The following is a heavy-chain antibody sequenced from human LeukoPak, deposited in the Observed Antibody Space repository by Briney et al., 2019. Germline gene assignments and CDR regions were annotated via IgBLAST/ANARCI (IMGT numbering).Heavy chain of an antibody. D-gene: IGHD4-17*01. Sequence: ASVNVSCKASGGTFSSYAISWVRQAPGQGLEWMGGIIPIFGTANYAQKFQGRVTITADESTSTAYMELSSLRSEDTAVYYCARGYDYGDYAPVWGYYYGMDVWGQGTTVTVSS. V-gene: IGHV1-69*13. CDR1: GGTFSSYA. J-gene: IGHJ6*02. CDR2: IIPIFGTA. CDR3: ARGYDYGDYAPVWGYYYGMDV.